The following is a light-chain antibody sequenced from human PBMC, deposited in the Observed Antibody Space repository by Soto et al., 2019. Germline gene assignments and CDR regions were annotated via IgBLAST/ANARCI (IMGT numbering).Light chain of an antibody. V-gene: IGLV2-14*02. J-gene: IGLJ1*01. CDR3: TSYTSSSSGV. Sequence: QSALTQPASVSGSPGQSITISCTGTSSDVGNFNLVSWYQHHPGKAPKLMIYEVTKRPSGVSNRFSGSKSGNTASLTISGLQADDEADYYCTSYTSSSSGVFGTGTKLTVL. CDR1: SSDVGNFNL. CDR2: EVT.